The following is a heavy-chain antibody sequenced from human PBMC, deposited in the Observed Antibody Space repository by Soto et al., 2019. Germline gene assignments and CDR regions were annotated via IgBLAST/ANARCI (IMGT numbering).Heavy chain of an antibody. Sequence: QVQLQESGPGLVKPSQTLSLTCTVSGGSISSGGYYWSWIRQHPGKGLEWIGYIYYSGSTYYNPSLKSRVTISVDTSKNQFSLKLSSVTAADTAVYYGARDRELWNNYYYSGMDVWGQGTTVTVSS. D-gene: IGHD5-18*01. J-gene: IGHJ6*02. CDR3: ARDRELWNNYYYSGMDV. CDR2: IYYSGST. CDR1: GGSISSGGYY. V-gene: IGHV4-31*03.